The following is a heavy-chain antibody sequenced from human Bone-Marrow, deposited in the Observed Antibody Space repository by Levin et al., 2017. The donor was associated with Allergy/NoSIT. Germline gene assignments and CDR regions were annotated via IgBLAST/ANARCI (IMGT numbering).Heavy chain of an antibody. Sequence: GESLKISCAASGFIFPSSAMSWVRQAPGKGLEWVSSISSSDDSTFYTDSVKGRLTISRDNSKNTIYLQMNSLRAEDTAIYYCAKVRRGLDAFDIWGQGTMVTVSS. CDR3: AKVRRGLDAFDI. V-gene: IGHV3-23*01. D-gene: IGHD3/OR15-3a*01. CDR2: ISSSDDST. CDR1: GFIFPSSA. J-gene: IGHJ3*02.